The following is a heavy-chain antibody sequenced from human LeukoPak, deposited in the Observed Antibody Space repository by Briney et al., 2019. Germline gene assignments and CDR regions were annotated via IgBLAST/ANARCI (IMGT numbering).Heavy chain of an antibody. Sequence: GGSLRLSCAASGFTFEEYAMHWVRQAPGKGLEWVSGISWNSGAIGYADSVKGRFIISRDNAKNSLFLQMNSLRVEDTALYYCTKEGRRGYGDYLDFWGQGSLVTVSS. CDR1: GFTFEEYA. CDR2: ISWNSGAI. V-gene: IGHV3-9*01. CDR3: TKEGRRGYGDYLDF. D-gene: IGHD3-22*01. J-gene: IGHJ4*02.